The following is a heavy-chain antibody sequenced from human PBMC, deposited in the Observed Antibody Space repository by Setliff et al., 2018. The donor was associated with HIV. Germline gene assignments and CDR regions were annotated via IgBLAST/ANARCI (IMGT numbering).Heavy chain of an antibody. CDR1: GGSISSHY. J-gene: IGHJ2*01. CDR3: ARGGSAMVPGRNYWYFDL. D-gene: IGHD5-18*01. Sequence: SETLSLTCTVSGGSISSHYWNWIRQPPGKGLEWIGYIYNSGTTNYNPSLRSRVATSVDTSQNQFSLKLSSVTAVDTAVYFCARGGSAMVPGRNYWYFDLWGRGTLVTVSS. V-gene: IGHV4-59*11. CDR2: IYNSGTT.